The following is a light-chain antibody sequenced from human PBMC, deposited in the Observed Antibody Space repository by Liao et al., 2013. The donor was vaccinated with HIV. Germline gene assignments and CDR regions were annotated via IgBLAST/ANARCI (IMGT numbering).Light chain of an antibody. V-gene: IGLV3-25*03. J-gene: IGLJ2*01. CDR2: KDS. CDR3: QSADSSGTYRL. CDR1: ALPKQY. Sequence: SYELTQPSSVSVSPGQTARITCSGDALPKQYAYWYQQKPGQAPMLVIYKDSERPSGIPERFSGSSSGTTVTLTISGVQAEDEADYYCQSADSSGTYRLFGGRDQADR.